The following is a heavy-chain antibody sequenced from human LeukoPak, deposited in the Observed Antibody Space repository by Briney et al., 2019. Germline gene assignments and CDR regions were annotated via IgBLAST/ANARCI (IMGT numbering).Heavy chain of an antibody. CDR1: GYSFTSYW. Sequence: GESLEISCKGSGYSFTSYWLGWVRQMPGKGLEWMGIIYPGDSDTRYSPSFQGQVTISADKSISTAYLQWSSLKASDTAMYYCARVYGDPRWWFDPWGQGTLVTVSS. D-gene: IGHD4-17*01. V-gene: IGHV5-51*01. CDR3: ARVYGDPRWWFDP. CDR2: IYPGDSDT. J-gene: IGHJ5*02.